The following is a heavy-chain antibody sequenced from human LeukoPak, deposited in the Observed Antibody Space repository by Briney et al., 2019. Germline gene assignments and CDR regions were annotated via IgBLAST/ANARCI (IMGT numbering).Heavy chain of an antibody. CDR3: ARDRGEGNYDFWSGYSDY. V-gene: IGHV3-64*01. Sequence: GGSLRLSCAASGFTFSSYAMHWVRQAPGKGLEYVSAISSNGGSTYYANSVKGRFTISRDSSKNTLYLQMGSLRAEDMAVYYCARDRGEGNYDFWSGYSDYWGQGTLVTVSS. J-gene: IGHJ4*02. D-gene: IGHD3-3*01. CDR1: GFTFSSYA. CDR2: ISSNGGST.